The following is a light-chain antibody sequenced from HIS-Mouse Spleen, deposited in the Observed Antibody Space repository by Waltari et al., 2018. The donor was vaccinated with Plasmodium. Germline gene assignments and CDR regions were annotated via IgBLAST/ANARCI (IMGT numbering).Light chain of an antibody. J-gene: IGKJ4*01. Sequence: EIVLTQSPATLSLSPGERATLSCRASQSFSSYLAWYQQKPGQAPRLLIYEASNRATGIPARFSGSGSGTDFTLTISSLEPEDFAVYYCQQRSNLGGGTKVEIK. CDR1: QSFSSY. CDR2: EAS. V-gene: IGKV3-11*01. CDR3: QQRSN.